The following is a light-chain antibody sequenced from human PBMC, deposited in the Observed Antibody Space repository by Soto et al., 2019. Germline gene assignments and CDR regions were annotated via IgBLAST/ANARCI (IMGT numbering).Light chain of an antibody. J-gene: IGLJ2*01. CDR3: CSYAGSFVV. Sequence: QSVLTQPRSVSGSPGQSVTISCTGTSSDIGGYNYVSWYQQHPGKAPKLMIYDVIKRPSGVPDRFSGSKSGNTASLTISGLQADDEADYFCCSYAGSFVVFGGGTKVTVL. CDR2: DVI. CDR1: SSDIGGYNY. V-gene: IGLV2-11*01.